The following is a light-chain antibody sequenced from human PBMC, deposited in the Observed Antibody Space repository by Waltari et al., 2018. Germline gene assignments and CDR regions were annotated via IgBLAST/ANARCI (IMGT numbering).Light chain of an antibody. CDR2: EVS. CDR1: PSDVGGYTY. Sequence: QSALTQLPSASGPPGQSVPISCTGTPSDVGGYTYVPWYQQHPAKAPKLIVYEVSKRPSGVPDRFSGSKSGNTASLTVSGLQAEDEADYYCSSYAGSNNVVFGGGTKLTVL. J-gene: IGLJ2*01. V-gene: IGLV2-8*01. CDR3: SSYAGSNNVV.